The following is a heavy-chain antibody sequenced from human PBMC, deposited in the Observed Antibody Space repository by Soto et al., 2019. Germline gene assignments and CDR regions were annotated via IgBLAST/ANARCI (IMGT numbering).Heavy chain of an antibody. V-gene: IGHV1-18*01. CDR3: ARVQFRDKFSRGTGENDC. D-gene: IGHD1-1*01. J-gene: IGHJ4*02. CDR1: GYTFPSFG. Sequence: ASVKVSCKASGYTFPSFGISWVRQAPGQGLEWMGWISAYNGNTNYAQKLQGRATMTTDTSTSTAYMVLRILRTDDTAVYYCARVQFRDKFSRGTGENDCWGQGTLVTVSS. CDR2: ISAYNGNT.